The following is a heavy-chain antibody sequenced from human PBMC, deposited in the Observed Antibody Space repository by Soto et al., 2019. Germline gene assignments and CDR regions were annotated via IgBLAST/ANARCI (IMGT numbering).Heavy chain of an antibody. Sequence: QVQLVESGGGVVQPGRSLRLSCAASGFTFSSYAMHWVRQAPGKGLEWVAFISFDGSNEYYADSVKGRFSISRDNSKNTLYLQMNSLRAEDTAVYYCASPQRVVVVVAALDYWGQGTLVTVSS. CDR3: ASPQRVVVVVAALDY. V-gene: IGHV3-30-3*01. J-gene: IGHJ4*02. D-gene: IGHD2-15*01. CDR2: ISFDGSNE. CDR1: GFTFSSYA.